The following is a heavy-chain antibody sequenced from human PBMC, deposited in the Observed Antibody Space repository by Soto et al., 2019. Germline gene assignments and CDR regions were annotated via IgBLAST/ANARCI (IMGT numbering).Heavy chain of an antibody. CDR3: AITVWGRVSAGLDKYYFDY. CDR1: GFTFSTYA. J-gene: IGHJ4*02. Sequence: PVGSLRLSCAASGFTFSTYAMTWVRQAPGKGLEWVSGISGSAGSTYYADSVKGRFTISRDNSKNTLYLQMNSLRAEDTAVYYCAITVWGRVSAGLDKYYFDYWGQGTLVTVSS. CDR2: ISGSAGST. V-gene: IGHV3-23*01. D-gene: IGHD6-13*01.